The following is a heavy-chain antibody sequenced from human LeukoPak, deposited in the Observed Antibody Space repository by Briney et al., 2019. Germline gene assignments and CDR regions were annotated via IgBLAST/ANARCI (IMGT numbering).Heavy chain of an antibody. CDR3: ARPKEAATTFRAFDI. J-gene: IGHJ3*02. D-gene: IGHD2-15*01. V-gene: IGHV1-2*02. Sequence: ASVKVSCKASGYTFIGYYMHWVRQAPGQGLEWVGWMNPNSGDRNDAQKFQGRVTMTSDTSISKDYRDLSRLRPDDTGVYYCARPKEAATTFRAFDIGGQGTMVTVSS. CDR1: GYTFIGYY. CDR2: MNPNSGDR.